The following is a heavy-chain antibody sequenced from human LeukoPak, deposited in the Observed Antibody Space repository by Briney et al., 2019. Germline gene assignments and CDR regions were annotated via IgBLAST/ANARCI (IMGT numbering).Heavy chain of an antibody. D-gene: IGHD3-9*01. J-gene: IGHJ4*02. CDR2: IKQDGSEK. CDR3: ARCFYDILTGYFFDY. V-gene: IGHV3-7*01. Sequence: GGSLRLSCAASGFTFSHYWMTWVRQVSGKGLELVANIKQDGSEKYYVDSVKGRFTISRDNAKNSLYLQMNSLRAEDTAVYYCARCFYDILTGYFFDYWGQGTLVTVSS. CDR1: GFTFSHYW.